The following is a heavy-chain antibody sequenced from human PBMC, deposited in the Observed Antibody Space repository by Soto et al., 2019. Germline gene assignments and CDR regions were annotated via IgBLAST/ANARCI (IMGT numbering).Heavy chain of an antibody. CDR1: GFTFSSYA. V-gene: IGHV3-23*01. Sequence: GGSLRLSCAASGFTFSSYAMSWVRQAPGKGLEWVSAISGSGGSTYYADSVKGRLTISRDNSKNTLYLQMNSLRAEDTAVYYCEKSSYVDYDILTGYFFRGTNYYYYYYMDVWGKGTTVTVSS. D-gene: IGHD3-9*01. J-gene: IGHJ6*03. CDR2: ISGSGGST. CDR3: EKSSYVDYDILTGYFFRGTNYYYYYYMDV.